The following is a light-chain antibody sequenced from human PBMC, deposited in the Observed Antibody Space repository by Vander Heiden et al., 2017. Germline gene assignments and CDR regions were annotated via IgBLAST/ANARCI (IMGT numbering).Light chain of an antibody. J-gene: IGLJ1*01. CDR2: DVS. Sequence: QSALTQPASVSGSPGPSCTVTCTGTSSAVGGKNYVSWYQQNPGKAPKLMIYDVSNRPSGVSNRFSGSKSGNTASLTISGLQAEDEADYYCSSYTSSISYVFGTGTKVTVL. CDR3: SSYTSSISYV. CDR1: SSAVGGKNY. V-gene: IGLV2-14*01.